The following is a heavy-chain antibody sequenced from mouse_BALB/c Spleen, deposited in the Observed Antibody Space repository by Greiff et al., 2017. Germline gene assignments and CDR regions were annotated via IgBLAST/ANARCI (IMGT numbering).Heavy chain of an antibody. CDR1: GFTFSSYA. J-gene: IGHJ3*01. Sequence: EVHLVESGGGLVKPGGSLKLSCAASGFTFSSYAMSWVRQSPEKRLEWVAEISSGGSYTYYPDTVTGRFTISRDNAKNTLYLEMSSLRSEDTAMYSCASDSFHRLRARTPVAYWGQGTLVTVSA. V-gene: IGHV5-9-4*01. CDR3: ASDSFHRLRARTPVAY. CDR2: ISSGGSYT. D-gene: IGHD1-2*01.